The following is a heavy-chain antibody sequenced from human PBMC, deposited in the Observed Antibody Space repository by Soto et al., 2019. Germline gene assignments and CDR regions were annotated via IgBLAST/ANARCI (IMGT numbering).Heavy chain of an antibody. Sequence: GGSLRLSCAASGFTFSNAWMNWVRQAPGKGLEWVGRIKSKTDGGTTDYAAPVKGRFTISRDDSKKTLYLQMKSLKTEDTAMYYCTTTSSGYDSVDAFNIWGQGTRVTVSS. V-gene: IGHV3-15*01. CDR3: TTTSSGYDSVDAFNI. CDR2: IKSKTDGGTT. D-gene: IGHD5-12*01. J-gene: IGHJ3*02. CDR1: GFTFSNAW.